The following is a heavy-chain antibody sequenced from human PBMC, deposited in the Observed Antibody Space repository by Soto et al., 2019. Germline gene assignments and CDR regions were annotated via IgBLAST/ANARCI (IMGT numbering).Heavy chain of an antibody. CDR1: GFTFSSYA. CDR3: AKVPWAVAGTEMPFDY. V-gene: IGHV3-23*01. J-gene: IGHJ4*02. Sequence: GGSLRLSCAASGFTFSSYAMSWVRQAPGKGLEWVSAISGSGGSTYYADSVKGRFTISRDNSKNTLYLQMNSLRAEDTAVYYCAKVPWAVAGTEMPFDYWGQGTLVTVSS. D-gene: IGHD6-19*01. CDR2: ISGSGGST.